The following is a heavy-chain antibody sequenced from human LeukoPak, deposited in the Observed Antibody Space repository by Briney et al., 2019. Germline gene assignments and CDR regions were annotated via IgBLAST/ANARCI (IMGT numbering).Heavy chain of an antibody. V-gene: IGHV4-34*01. CDR2: INHSGST. D-gene: IGHD6-19*01. J-gene: IGHJ5*02. Sequence: PSETLSRTCAVYGGSFSGYYWSWIREPPGKGLEWIGEINHSGSTNYNPSLKSRVTISVDTSKNQFSLKLSSVTAADTAVYYCARGIAVAGPVNWFDPWGQGTLVTVSS. CDR3: ARGIAVAGPVNWFDP. CDR1: GGSFSGYY.